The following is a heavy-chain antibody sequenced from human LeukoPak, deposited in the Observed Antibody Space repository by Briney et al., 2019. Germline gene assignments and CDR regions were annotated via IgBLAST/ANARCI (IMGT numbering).Heavy chain of an antibody. D-gene: IGHD2-21*02. J-gene: IGHJ4*02. CDR3: ARDFCGGDCYSPDY. CDR2: IDPSGGST. CDR1: GYTFTSYY. Sequence: GASVKVSCKASGYTFTSYYMHWVRQAPGQGPEWMGIIDPSGGSTSYAQKFQGRVTMTRDTSTNTVYMELSSLRSEDTAVYYCARDFCGGDCYSPDYWGQGTLVTVSS. V-gene: IGHV1-46*01.